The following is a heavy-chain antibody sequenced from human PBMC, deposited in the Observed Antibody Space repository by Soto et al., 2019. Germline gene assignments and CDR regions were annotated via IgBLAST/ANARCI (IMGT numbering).Heavy chain of an antibody. CDR2: LNPNSGGT. J-gene: IGHJ4*02. V-gene: IGHV1-2*02. Sequence: QVQLVQSGAEVKKPGASVKVYCKASGYTFTGYYIPWVRQAPGQGLEWVGWLNPNSGGTYYAQNFQGRVTMTRDTSSSTAYMEVRWLRSDDTAVYYCATAKNDGANIFDYWGQGTLVTVSP. CDR3: ATAKNDGANIFDY. CDR1: GYTFTGYY. D-gene: IGHD1-1*01.